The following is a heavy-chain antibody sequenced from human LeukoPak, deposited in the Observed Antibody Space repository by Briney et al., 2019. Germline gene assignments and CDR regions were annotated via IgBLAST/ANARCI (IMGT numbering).Heavy chain of an antibody. J-gene: IGHJ3*02. V-gene: IGHV4-59*01. CDR1: GGSISSYY. CDR3: ARPYSSTWYGAFNI. D-gene: IGHD6-13*01. Sequence: SETLSLTCTVSGGSISSYYWSWIRQPPGKGLEWIGYIYYSGGTSYNPSLKSRAAISVDTSKNQFSLKLTSVTAADTALYYCARPYSSTWYGAFNIWGQGTMVTVSS. CDR2: IYYSGGT.